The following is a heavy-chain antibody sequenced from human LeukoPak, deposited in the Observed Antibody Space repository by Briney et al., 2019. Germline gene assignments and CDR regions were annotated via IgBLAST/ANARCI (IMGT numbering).Heavy chain of an antibody. Sequence: SVMVSCKASGGTFSSYAISWVRQAPGQGLEWMGGIIPIFGTANYAQKFQGRVTITTDESTSTAYMELSSLRSEDTAVYYCAKLGYDYYFDYWGQGTLVTVSS. CDR2: IIPIFGTA. V-gene: IGHV1-69*05. CDR1: GGTFSSYA. CDR3: AKLGYDYYFDY. J-gene: IGHJ4*02. D-gene: IGHD2-2*01.